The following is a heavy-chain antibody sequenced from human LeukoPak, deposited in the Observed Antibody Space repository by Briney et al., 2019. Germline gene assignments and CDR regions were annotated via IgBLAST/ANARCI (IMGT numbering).Heavy chain of an antibody. CDR1: GFIFNIYW. V-gene: IGHV3-7*01. Sequence: GGSLRLSCAASGFIFNIYWMSWVRQAPGKGPEWVANIKYDGSETYCVDSVKGRFTISRDNARNSVYFQMNSLRVEDTAVYYCARVKYSYGFWDDWGQGTLVAVSS. CDR2: IKYDGSET. D-gene: IGHD3/OR15-3a*01. J-gene: IGHJ4*02. CDR3: ARVKYSYGFWDD.